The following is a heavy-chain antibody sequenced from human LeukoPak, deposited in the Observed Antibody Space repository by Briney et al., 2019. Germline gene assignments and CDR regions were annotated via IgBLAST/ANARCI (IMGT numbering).Heavy chain of an antibody. CDR3: ARASEGIGYFDT. J-gene: IGHJ4*02. CDR2: IYYSGST. CDR1: GGSISSYY. D-gene: IGHD3-16*01. V-gene: IGHV4-59*01. Sequence: SETLSLTCTVSGGSISSYYWSWIRQPPGKGLEWIGYIYYSGSTNYNPSLKSRVTIPVDTSKNQFSLKLSSVTAADTAVYYCARASEGIGYFDTWGRGSLVTVSS.